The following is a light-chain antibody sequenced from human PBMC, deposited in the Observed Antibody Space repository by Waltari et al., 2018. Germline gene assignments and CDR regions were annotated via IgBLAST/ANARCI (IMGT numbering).Light chain of an antibody. J-gene: IGLJ3*02. Sequence: QSALTQPRSVSGSPGQSVTISCTGTSSDVGGYNYVSWYQQHPGKAPKLMIYDVSKRPSGVPDRFSGSKSGNTASLTISGLQAEDEADYDCCSYAGSYTFGWVFGGGTKLTVL. CDR2: DVS. V-gene: IGLV2-11*01. CDR1: SSDVGGYNY. CDR3: CSYAGSYTFGWV.